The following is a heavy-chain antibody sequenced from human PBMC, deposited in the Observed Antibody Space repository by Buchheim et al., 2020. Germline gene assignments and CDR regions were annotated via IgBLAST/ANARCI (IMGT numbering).Heavy chain of an antibody. CDR2: INEDGTEK. CDR3: AKHSIP. J-gene: IGHJ5*02. CDR1: GFTFRNYW. V-gene: IGHV3-7*03. Sequence: EVYLVESGGGLVQPGGSLRLSCAASGFTFRNYWMNWVRQAPGKGLEWVANINEDGTEKYYVDSVKGRFTIYRDNDMSSVYVQMSSLRVEDTAVYYCAKHSIPWGQGT. D-gene: IGHD2/OR15-2a*01.